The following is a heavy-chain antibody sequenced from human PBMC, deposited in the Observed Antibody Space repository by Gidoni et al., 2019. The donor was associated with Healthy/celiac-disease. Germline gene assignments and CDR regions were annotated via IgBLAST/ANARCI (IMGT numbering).Heavy chain of an antibody. J-gene: IGHJ4*02. D-gene: IGHD3-22*01. CDR3: TRDTTMIVQTVHFDY. V-gene: IGHV3-49*04. CDR2: IRSKAYGGTT. Sequence: EVQLVESGGGLVQPGRSLRLSCTASGFTLGDYAMSWVRQAPGKGLEWVGFIRSKAYGGTTEYAASVKGRFTISRDDSKSIAYLQMNSLKTEDTAVYYCTRDTTMIVQTVHFDYWGQGTLVTVSS. CDR1: GFTLGDYA.